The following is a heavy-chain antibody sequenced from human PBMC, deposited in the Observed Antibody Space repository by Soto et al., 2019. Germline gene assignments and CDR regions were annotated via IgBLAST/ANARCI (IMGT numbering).Heavy chain of an antibody. J-gene: IGHJ6*03. CDR1: GFTFSSYS. Sequence: SGGSLRLSCAASGFTFSSYSMNWVRQAPGKGLEWVSSISSSSSYIYYADSVKGRFTISRDNAKNSLYLPMNSLRAEDTAVYYCARGGRSRILYYYMDVWGKGTTVTVSS. CDR2: ISSSSSYI. V-gene: IGHV3-21*01. CDR3: ARGGRSRILYYYMDV. D-gene: IGHD3-3*01.